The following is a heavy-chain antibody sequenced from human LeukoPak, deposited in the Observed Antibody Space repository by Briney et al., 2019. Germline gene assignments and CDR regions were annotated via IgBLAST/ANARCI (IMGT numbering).Heavy chain of an antibody. CDR3: ASCLNPQYYFDY. Sequence: PSETLSLTCTVSGGSISSYYWSWIRQPPGKGLEWIGYIYYTGSTNYNPSLKSRVTISVDTSKNQFSLKLSSVTAADTAVYYCASCLNPQYYFDYWGQGTLVTVSS. J-gene: IGHJ4*02. V-gene: IGHV4-59*12. D-gene: IGHD3-16*01. CDR2: IYYTGST. CDR1: GGSISSYY.